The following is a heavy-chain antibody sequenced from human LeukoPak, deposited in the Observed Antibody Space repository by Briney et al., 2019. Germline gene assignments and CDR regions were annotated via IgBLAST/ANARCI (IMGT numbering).Heavy chain of an antibody. D-gene: IGHD3-10*01. Sequence: SETLSLTCTVSGGSITSYYWSWIRQPPGKGLEWIGYIYYSGSTNYNPSLKSRVTISVDTSKNQFSLKLSSVTAADTAVYYCARHAGYYYGSGSYSYFDYWGQGTLVTVSS. CDR1: GGSITSYY. J-gene: IGHJ4*02. CDR2: IYYSGST. CDR3: ARHAGYYYGSGSYSYFDY. V-gene: IGHV4-59*08.